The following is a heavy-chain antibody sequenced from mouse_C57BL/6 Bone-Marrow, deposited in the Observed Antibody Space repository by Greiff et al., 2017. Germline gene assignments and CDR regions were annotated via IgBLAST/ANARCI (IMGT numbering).Heavy chain of an antibody. V-gene: IGHV1-9*01. CDR1: GYTFTGYW. J-gene: IGHJ2*01. CDR2: IFPGSGST. D-gene: IGHD1-1*01. CDR3: ERDGVDYYGSGYGFDY. Sequence: QVQLQQSGAELMKPGASVKLSCKATGYTFTGYWIAWVKQRPGHGLEWIGEIFPGSGSTNYNEKFKGKATFTADTSSNTAYLQLSSLTAEDSAIYNCERDGVDYYGSGYGFDYWGQGTTLTVSS.